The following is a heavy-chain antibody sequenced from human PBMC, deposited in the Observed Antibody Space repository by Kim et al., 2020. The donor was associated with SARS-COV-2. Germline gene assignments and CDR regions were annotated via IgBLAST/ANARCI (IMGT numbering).Heavy chain of an antibody. Sequence: GGSLRLSCAASGFTFSSYSMNWVRQAPGKGLEWVSSISSSSSYIYYADSVKGRFTISRDNAKNLLYLQMNSLRAEDTAVYYCARDGPVRYFDYWGQGTLVTVSS. J-gene: IGHJ4*02. CDR3: ARDGPVRYFDY. CDR1: GFTFSSYS. CDR2: ISSSSSYI. V-gene: IGHV3-21*01. D-gene: IGHD3-9*01.